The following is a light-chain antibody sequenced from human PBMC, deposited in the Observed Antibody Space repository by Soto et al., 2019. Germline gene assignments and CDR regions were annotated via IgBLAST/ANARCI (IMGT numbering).Light chain of an antibody. CDR1: QSIASR. CDR3: QQSYSMPLA. J-gene: IGKJ4*01. Sequence: DIQMTQSPSSLSASVGDRVTITCRASQSIASRLNWYQQKPGKAPRLLIYGASSLQSGVPSRFSGSGSGTDFTLTISSLQPEDFVSYYCQQSYSMPLAFGGGTKVDIK. CDR2: GAS. V-gene: IGKV1-39*01.